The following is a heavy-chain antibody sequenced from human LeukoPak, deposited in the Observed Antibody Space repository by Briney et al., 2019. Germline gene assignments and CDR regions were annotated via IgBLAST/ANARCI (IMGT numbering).Heavy chain of an antibody. V-gene: IGHV4-34*01. CDR1: GGSFSGYY. D-gene: IGHD5-12*01. Sequence: PSETLSLTCAVYGGSFSGYYWSWIRQPPGKGLEWIGEINHSGSTNYNPSLKSRVTISVDTSKNQFSLKLSSVTAADTAVYYCARGYNKGVATNSNWFDPWGQGTLVTVSS. CDR2: INHSGST. CDR3: ARGYNKGVATNSNWFDP. J-gene: IGHJ5*02.